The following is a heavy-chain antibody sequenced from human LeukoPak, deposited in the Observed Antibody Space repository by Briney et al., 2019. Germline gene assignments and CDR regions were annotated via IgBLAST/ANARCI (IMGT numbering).Heavy chain of an antibody. CDR2: VYTTGTT. CDR1: GGSFNTYY. V-gene: IGHV4-4*07. J-gene: IGHJ4*02. Sequence: SETVPLTCTVSGGSFNTYYWSWIRQSAGKGLEWIGRVYTTGTTNYNPSLKSRVTMSVDTSKNQFSLKLNSVTAADTAVYYCARDFDYWGQGTLVTVSS. CDR3: ARDFDY.